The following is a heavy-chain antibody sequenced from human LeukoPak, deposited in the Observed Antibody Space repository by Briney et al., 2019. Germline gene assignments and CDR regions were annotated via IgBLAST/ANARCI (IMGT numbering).Heavy chain of an antibody. D-gene: IGHD3-9*01. J-gene: IGHJ1*01. CDR1: GFTFSSYW. Sequence: PGGSLRLSCTASGFTFSSYWMHWVRQAPGKGLVWVSRINDDGTTTTYADSVKGRFTISRDNARNTLYLQMNSLRAEDTAVYYCARAHFDILAGYYSDESFQHWGQGTLVTVSS. V-gene: IGHV3-74*01. CDR2: INDDGTTT. CDR3: ARAHFDILAGYYSDESFQH.